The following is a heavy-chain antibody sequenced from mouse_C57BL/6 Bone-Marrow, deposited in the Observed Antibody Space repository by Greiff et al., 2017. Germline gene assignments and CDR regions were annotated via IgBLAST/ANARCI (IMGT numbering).Heavy chain of an antibody. V-gene: IGHV14-2*01. J-gene: IGHJ2*01. CDR3: VLIYYDYDAVGDY. D-gene: IGHD2-4*01. CDR2: IDPEDGET. CDR1: GFNIKDYY. Sequence: HVKQSGAELVKPGASVKLSCTASGFNIKDYYMHWVKQRTEQGLEWIGRIDPEDGETKYAPKFQGKATITADTSSNTAYLQLSSLTSEDTAVYYCVLIYYDYDAVGDYWGQGTTLTVSS.